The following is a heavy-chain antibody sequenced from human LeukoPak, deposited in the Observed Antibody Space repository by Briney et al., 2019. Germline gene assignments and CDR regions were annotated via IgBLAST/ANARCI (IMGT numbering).Heavy chain of an antibody. CDR3: AKAERLQFGVDY. CDR2: IRYDGSNK. CDR1: GFTFSSYG. J-gene: IGHJ4*02. V-gene: IGHV3-30*02. D-gene: IGHD1-26*01. Sequence: GGSLRLSCAASGFTFSSYGMHWVRQAPGKGLEWVAFIRYDGSNKYYADSVKGRFIISRDNAKNSLYLQMNSLRAEDTAVYYCAKAERLQFGVDYWGQGTLVTVSS.